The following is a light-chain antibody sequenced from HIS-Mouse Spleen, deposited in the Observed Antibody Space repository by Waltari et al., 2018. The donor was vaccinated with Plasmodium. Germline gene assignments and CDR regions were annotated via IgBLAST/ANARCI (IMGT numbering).Light chain of an antibody. CDR1: ALPKKY. Sequence: SYELTQPPSVSVSPGQTARITCSGDALPKKYAYWYQQKSGQAPVLVIYEDRKRPSGSPERFVGSSSGTMATLTISGAQVEDEADYYCYSTDSSGNHRVFGGGTKLTVL. CDR3: YSTDSSGNHRV. V-gene: IGLV3-10*01. CDR2: EDR. J-gene: IGLJ3*02.